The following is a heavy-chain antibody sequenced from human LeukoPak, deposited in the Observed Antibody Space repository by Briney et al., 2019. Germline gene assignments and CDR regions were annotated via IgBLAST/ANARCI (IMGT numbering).Heavy chain of an antibody. V-gene: IGHV4-30-2*01. Sequence: SQTLSLTCAVSGGSISSGGYSWSWIRQPPGKGXXXXXXIYQSGSTYYNPSLKSRVTISVDRSKNQFSLNLNSVTAADTAVYYCARYVGKGTQSYYFDYWGQGTLVTVSS. J-gene: IGHJ4*02. CDR3: ARYVGKGTQSYYFDY. D-gene: IGHD3-10*02. CDR2: IYQSGST. CDR1: GGSISSGGYS.